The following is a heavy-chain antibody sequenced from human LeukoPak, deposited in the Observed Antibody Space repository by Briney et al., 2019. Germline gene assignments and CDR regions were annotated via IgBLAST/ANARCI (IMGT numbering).Heavy chain of an antibody. J-gene: IGHJ3*02. V-gene: IGHV3-7*01. CDR2: IKQDGSEK. D-gene: IGHD1-20*01. CDR3: ARGSNNWNGDTFDI. CDR1: GFTFSSRDW. Sequence: PGVSLRLSCVASGFTFSSRDWMTWVRQAPGKGLEWVANIKQDGSEKNYVDSVKGRFTISRDNAKNSVDLQMNSLRVEDTAVYYCARGSNNWNGDTFDIWGQGTMVAVSS.